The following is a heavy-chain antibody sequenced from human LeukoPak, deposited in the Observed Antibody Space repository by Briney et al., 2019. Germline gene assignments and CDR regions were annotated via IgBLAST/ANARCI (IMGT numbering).Heavy chain of an antibody. CDR3: ARGLQENLAWLTAFSAFDI. J-gene: IGHJ3*02. CDR1: GYTFTSYG. CDR2: ISAYNGNT. V-gene: IGHV1-18*01. D-gene: IGHD6-19*01. Sequence: ASVKVSCKTSGYTFTSYGISWVRQAPGQGLEWMGWISAYNGNTSYAQKVQGRVTMTTDTSTSTAYMELRSLRSDDTAVYYCARGLQENLAWLTAFSAFDIWGQGTMVTVSS.